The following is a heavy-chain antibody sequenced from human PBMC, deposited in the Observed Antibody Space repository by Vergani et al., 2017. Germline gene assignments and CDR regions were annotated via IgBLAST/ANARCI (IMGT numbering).Heavy chain of an antibody. Sequence: QVQLVQSGAEVKKPGSSVKVSCKASGGTFSSYTISWVRQAPGQGLEWMGRIIPLLGIANYAQKFQGRVTITADKSTSTAYMELSSLRSEDTAVYYCARGDYDSSGYFGYWGQGTLVTVSS. CDR2: IIPLLGIA. CDR3: ARGDYDSSGYFGY. J-gene: IGHJ4*02. D-gene: IGHD3-22*01. V-gene: IGHV1-69*02. CDR1: GGTFSSYT.